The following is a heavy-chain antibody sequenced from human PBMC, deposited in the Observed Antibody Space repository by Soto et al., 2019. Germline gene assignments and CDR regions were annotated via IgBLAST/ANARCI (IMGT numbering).Heavy chain of an antibody. CDR1: GFTFSDYT. V-gene: IGHV3-21*01. J-gene: IGHJ6*02. CDR3: TRDWGVPYNSAWYVGGMDV. Sequence: GGSLRLSCAASGFTFSDYTLNWVRQAPGKGLEWVSSITSSSINIYYADSVKGRFTISRDNAKNSLYLQMNSLRAEDAAVYYCTRDWGVPYNSAWYVGGMDVWGQGTTVTVSS. CDR2: ITSSSINI. D-gene: IGHD6-19*01.